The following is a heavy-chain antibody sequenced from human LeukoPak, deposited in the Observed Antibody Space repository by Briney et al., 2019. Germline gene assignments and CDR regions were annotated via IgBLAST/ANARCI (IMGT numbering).Heavy chain of an antibody. CDR3: ARGSRGYYSGLWRD. D-gene: IGHD3-22*01. J-gene: IGHJ4*02. CDR2: INHSGST. V-gene: IGHV4-34*01. Sequence: PSETLSLTCAVYGGSFSGYYWSWIRQPPGKGLEWIGEINHSGSTNYNPSLKGRVTISVDTSKNQFSLKLSSVTAADTAVYYCARGSRGYYSGLWRDWGQGTLVTVSS. CDR1: GGSFSGYY.